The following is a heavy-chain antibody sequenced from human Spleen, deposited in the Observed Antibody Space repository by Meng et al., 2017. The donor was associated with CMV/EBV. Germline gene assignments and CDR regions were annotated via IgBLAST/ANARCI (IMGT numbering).Heavy chain of an antibody. D-gene: IGHD3-10*01. Sequence: LRLSCAASGLTSNDYAMHWIRQAPGKGLEWVSGIYGNSARIDYADSVKGRFTISRDNAKNSLYLQMNGLRTEDTAVYYCIRDVRPGGADVWGQGTTVTVSS. CDR3: IRDVRPGGADV. V-gene: IGHV3-9*02. CDR2: IYGNSARI. CDR1: GLTSNDYA. J-gene: IGHJ6*02.